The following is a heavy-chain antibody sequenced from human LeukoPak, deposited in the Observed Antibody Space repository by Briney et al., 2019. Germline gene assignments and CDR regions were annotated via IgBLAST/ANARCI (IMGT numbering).Heavy chain of an antibody. CDR2: ISPNSGGT. CDR3: ARDRGYKSGWLYFDY. V-gene: IGHV1-2*02. Sequence: GASVKVSCKVSGYTFTGYYIHWVRQAPGQGLEWVGWISPNSGGTNYAQKFQGRVTMSRNTSISTAYMELSSLRSDDTAVYYCARDRGYKSGWLYFDYWGQGTPVTVSS. J-gene: IGHJ4*02. CDR1: GYTFTGYY. D-gene: IGHD6-19*01.